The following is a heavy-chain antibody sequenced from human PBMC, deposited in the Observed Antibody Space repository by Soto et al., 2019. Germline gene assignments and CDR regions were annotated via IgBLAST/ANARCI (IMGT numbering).Heavy chain of an antibody. CDR2: IIPIFGTA. D-gene: IGHD4-4*01. V-gene: IGHV1-69*06. CDR3: AREADQYSYHYYYYYGMDV. J-gene: IGHJ6*02. Sequence: QVQLVQSGAEVKKPGSSVKVSCKASGGTFSSYAISWVRQAPGQGLEWMGGIIPIFGTANYAQKFQGRVTITADKSTSTAYMELSSLRSEDTAVYYCAREADQYSYHYYYYYGMDVWGQGTTVIVSS. CDR1: GGTFSSYA.